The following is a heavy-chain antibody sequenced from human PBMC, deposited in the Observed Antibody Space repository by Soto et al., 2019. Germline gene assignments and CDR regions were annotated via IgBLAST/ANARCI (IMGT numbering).Heavy chain of an antibody. CDR1: GYSFTSYW. CDR2: IDPSDSYT. Sequence: LGESLKISCKGSGYSFTSYWINWVRQMPGKGLEWMGRIDPSDSYTNYSPSFQGHVTISADKSISTAYLQWSSLKASDTALYYCAREPKRSTGYSSDTTFDYWGQGTLVTVSS. CDR3: AREPKRSTGYSSDTTFDY. D-gene: IGHD6-25*01. J-gene: IGHJ4*02. V-gene: IGHV5-10-1*01.